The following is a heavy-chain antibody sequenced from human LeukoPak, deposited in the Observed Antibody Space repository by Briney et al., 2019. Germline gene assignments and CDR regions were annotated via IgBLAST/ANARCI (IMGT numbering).Heavy chain of an antibody. V-gene: IGHV1-8*01. J-gene: IGHJ4*02. CDR1: GYTFTSYD. CDR3: AKGIVGARGAFDY. Sequence: ASVKVSCKASGYTFTSYDINWVRQATGQGLEWMGWMNPNSGNTGYAQKFQGRVTMTRNTSISTAYMELSSLRAEDTAVYYCAKGIVGARGAFDYWGQGTLVTVSS. D-gene: IGHD1-26*01. CDR2: MNPNSGNT.